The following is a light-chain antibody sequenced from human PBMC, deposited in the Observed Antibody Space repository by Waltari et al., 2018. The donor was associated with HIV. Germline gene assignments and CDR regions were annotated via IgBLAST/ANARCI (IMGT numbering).Light chain of an antibody. CDR1: KLGAKY. CDR3: QAWDSSTAGVV. Sequence: SYELTQPPSVSVSPGPTASITCSGDKLGAKYACWYQQKPGQSPVLVIYQDSKRPSGIPERFSGSNSGNTATLTISGTQAMDEADYYCQAWDSSTAGVVFGGGTKLTVL. V-gene: IGLV3-1*01. J-gene: IGLJ2*01. CDR2: QDS.